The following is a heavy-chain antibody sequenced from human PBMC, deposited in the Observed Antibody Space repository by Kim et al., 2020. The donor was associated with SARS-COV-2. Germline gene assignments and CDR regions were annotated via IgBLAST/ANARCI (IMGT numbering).Heavy chain of an antibody. CDR2: IKQDGSEK. D-gene: IGHD4-17*01. V-gene: IGHV3-7*01. Sequence: GGSLRLSCAASGFTLSTYWMSWVRQAPGRGLEWVANIKQDGSEKYYGDFVKGRFTISRDKIKSLLYLQMNSLRANDTAVYYCARGRYSDKIRWHACDVWGHGTMVTVSS. CDR3: ARGRYSDKIRWHACDV. J-gene: IGHJ3*01. CDR1: GFTLSTYW.